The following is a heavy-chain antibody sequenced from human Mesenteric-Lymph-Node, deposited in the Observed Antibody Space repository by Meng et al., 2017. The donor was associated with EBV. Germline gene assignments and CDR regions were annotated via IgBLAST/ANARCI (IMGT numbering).Heavy chain of an antibody. D-gene: IGHD1-26*01. CDR1: GCSISSMDC. CDR2: YYNSGST. Sequence: HGPQHEEGPCLVKPSGPPSLTSAVAGCSISSMDCWTWVRCPPGKGLEWIGTYYNSGSTHYNPPLKSRVTISVDTSNNQFSLRLISVTAADTAAYYCARQGPSGRTFDYWGQGTLVTVSS. J-gene: IGHJ4*02. CDR3: ARQGPSGRTFDY. V-gene: IGHV4-4*02.